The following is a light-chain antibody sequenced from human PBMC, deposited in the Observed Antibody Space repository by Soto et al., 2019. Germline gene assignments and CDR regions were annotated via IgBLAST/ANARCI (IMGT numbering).Light chain of an antibody. Sequence: EIVLTQSPGTLSLSTGERATLSCRASQSVSSSYLAWYQQKPGQAPRLLIYGASGRATGIPDRFSGSGSGTDFTLTISRLEPEDFAVYDCQQYVSSPLFTFGPGTKVDI. CDR3: QQYVSSPLFT. V-gene: IGKV3-20*01. CDR2: GAS. J-gene: IGKJ3*01. CDR1: QSVSSSY.